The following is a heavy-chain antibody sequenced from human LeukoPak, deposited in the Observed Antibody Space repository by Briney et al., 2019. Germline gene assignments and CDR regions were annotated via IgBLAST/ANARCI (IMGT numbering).Heavy chain of an antibody. V-gene: IGHV3-21*01. CDR1: GFTFSDYN. CDR2: ISSTSTYI. CDR3: ARDGLAVAGPWGY. Sequence: PGGSLRLSCAASGFTFSDYNMNWVRQAPGKGLEWVSSISSTSTYIYYADSLKGRFTISRDNSKNTLYLQMNSLRAEDTAVYYCARDGLAVAGPWGYWGQGTLVTVSS. J-gene: IGHJ4*02. D-gene: IGHD6-19*01.